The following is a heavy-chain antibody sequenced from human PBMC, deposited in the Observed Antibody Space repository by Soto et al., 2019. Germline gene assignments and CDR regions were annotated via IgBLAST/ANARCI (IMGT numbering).Heavy chain of an antibody. J-gene: IGHJ4*02. CDR3: ARDRANSPDYFDF. D-gene: IGHD1-1*01. Sequence: SETLSLTCTVSAGSISSDDYYWSWIRQAPGKGLEWIGYIYYTGRTNYNPSLESRLTISIDRPKNQFSLTLSSVSAADTALYYCARDRANSPDYFDFWGQGTLVTVSS. CDR1: AGSISSDDYY. CDR2: IYYTGRT. V-gene: IGHV4-30-4*01.